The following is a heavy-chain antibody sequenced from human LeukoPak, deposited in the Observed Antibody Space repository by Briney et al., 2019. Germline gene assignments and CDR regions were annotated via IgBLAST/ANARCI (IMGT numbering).Heavy chain of an antibody. CDR2: IGSSGGTT. CDR3: TKTGYYDSNADDY. Sequence: GGSLRLSCAASGFAFRSYVMSWVRQAPGKGLEWVSTIGSSGGTTYYADSVKGRFTISRDNSKNTLYLQMNSLRAEDTAVYYCTKTGYYDSNADDYWGQGTLVTVSS. V-gene: IGHV3-23*01. CDR1: GFAFRSYV. D-gene: IGHD3-22*01. J-gene: IGHJ4*02.